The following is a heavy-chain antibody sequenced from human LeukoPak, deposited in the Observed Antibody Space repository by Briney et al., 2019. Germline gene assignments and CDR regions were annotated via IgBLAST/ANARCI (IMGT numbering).Heavy chain of an antibody. Sequence: PGGSLRLSCAVSGFTFSSYSMNCVRQAPGKGLEWVSYISSSSSTIYYADSVKGRFTISRDNAKNSLYLQMNSLRDEDTAVYYCAMDMNSYGRLFDYWGQGTLVTVSS. J-gene: IGHJ4*02. CDR3: AMDMNSYGRLFDY. V-gene: IGHV3-48*02. D-gene: IGHD5-18*01. CDR1: GFTFSSYS. CDR2: ISSSSSTI.